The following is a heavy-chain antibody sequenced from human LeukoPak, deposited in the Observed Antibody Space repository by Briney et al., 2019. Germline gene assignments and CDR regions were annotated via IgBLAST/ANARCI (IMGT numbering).Heavy chain of an antibody. V-gene: IGHV3-23*01. D-gene: IGHD3-10*01. Sequence: GGSLRLSCAASGFTFSSYAMSWVRQAPGKGLVWVSAISGSGGSTYYADSVKGRFTISRDNSKNTLYLQMNSLRAEDTAVYYCAKDHYYGSGSFDYWGQGTLVTVSS. J-gene: IGHJ4*02. CDR3: AKDHYYGSGSFDY. CDR1: GFTFSSYA. CDR2: ISGSGGST.